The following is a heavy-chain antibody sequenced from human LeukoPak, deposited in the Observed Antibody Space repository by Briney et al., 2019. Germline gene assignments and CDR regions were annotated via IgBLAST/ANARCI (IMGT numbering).Heavy chain of an antibody. CDR1: GYTFTRYY. Sequence: ASVKVSCKASGYTFTRYYVHWVRQAPGQGLEWMGIINPSGGDTRYAQKFQGRVTMTRDMSTSTVYMEVSSLRSEDTAIYYCASTSGHSSGWSIGIDFWGQGTLVTVSS. D-gene: IGHD6-19*01. J-gene: IGHJ4*02. V-gene: IGHV1-46*01. CDR2: INPSGGDT. CDR3: ASTSGHSSGWSIGIDF.